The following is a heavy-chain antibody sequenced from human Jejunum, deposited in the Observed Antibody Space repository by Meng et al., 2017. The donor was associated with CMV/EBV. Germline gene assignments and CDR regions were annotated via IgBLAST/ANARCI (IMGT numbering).Heavy chain of an antibody. D-gene: IGHD3-10*01. CDR2: VYSAGMT. CDR1: FSVNSNF. V-gene: IGHV3-66*02. CDR3: AAEVAVRNYFSYGMDV. J-gene: IGHJ6*02. Sequence: FSVNSNFMTWVRQAPGKGLEWVAVVYSAGMTSYADSVKGRFTISRDNSKNTMFLQMNGLRLEDTAMYYCAAEVAVRNYFSYGMDVWGQGTTVTVSS.